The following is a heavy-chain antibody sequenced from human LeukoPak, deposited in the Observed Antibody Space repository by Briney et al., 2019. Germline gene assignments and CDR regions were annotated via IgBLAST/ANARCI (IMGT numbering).Heavy chain of an antibody. Sequence: GGSLRLSCAASGFTFSSYGMTWVRQAPGKGLEWVSAIGSSGGTTYYADSVKGRFTISRDNSKNTLYLQMSSLRAEDTAVYYCAKIATGSTDYWGQGTLVTVSS. CDR2: IGSSGGTT. V-gene: IGHV3-23*01. CDR3: AKIATGSTDY. CDR1: GFTFSSYG. D-gene: IGHD1-26*01. J-gene: IGHJ4*02.